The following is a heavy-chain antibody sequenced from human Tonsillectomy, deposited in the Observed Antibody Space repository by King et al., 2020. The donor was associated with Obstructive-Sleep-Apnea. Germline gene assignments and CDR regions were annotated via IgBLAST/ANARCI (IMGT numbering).Heavy chain of an antibody. D-gene: IGHD6-13*01. CDR3: ARGSGAAAVNWFDP. V-gene: IGHV4-34*01. CDR1: GGSFSDYY. Sequence: VQLQQWGAGLLKPSETLSLTCAVYGGSFSDYYWSWIRQPPGKGLVWIGEINHTGSTNYNPSLKSRITISVATSNNQFSLQLGSVTAPGTAVYFCARGSGAAAVNWFDPWGQGTLVTVSS. CDR2: INHTGST. J-gene: IGHJ5*02.